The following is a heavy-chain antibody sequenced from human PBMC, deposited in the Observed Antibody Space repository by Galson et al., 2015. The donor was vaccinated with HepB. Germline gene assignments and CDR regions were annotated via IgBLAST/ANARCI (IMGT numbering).Heavy chain of an antibody. J-gene: IGHJ5*02. CDR1: GGSISSRGYY. V-gene: IGHV4-39*01. CDR3: ARLALGTVVGDTTIDL. Sequence: SETLSLTCTVSGGSISSRGYYWGWIRQPPGKGLEWIGNINYSGRTYYNPSLKSRFTISVDTSKDQFSLKLSSVTVADTAVYYCARLALGTVVGDTTIDLWGQGTLVTVSS. D-gene: IGHD1-26*01. CDR2: INYSGRT.